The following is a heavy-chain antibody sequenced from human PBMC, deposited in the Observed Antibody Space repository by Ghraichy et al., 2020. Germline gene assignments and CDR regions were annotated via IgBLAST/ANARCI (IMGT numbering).Heavy chain of an antibody. D-gene: IGHD3-10*01. J-gene: IGHJ4*02. CDR1: GYTFTGYY. CDR2: INPNSGGT. V-gene: IGHV1-2*04. Sequence: ASVKVSCKASGYTFTGYYMHWVRQAPGQGLEWMGWINPNSGGTNYAQKFQGWVTMTRDTSISTAYMELSRLRSDDTAVYYCAREEGYYGSGSYYNEAIGYWGQGTLVTVSS. CDR3: AREEGYYGSGSYYNEAIGY.